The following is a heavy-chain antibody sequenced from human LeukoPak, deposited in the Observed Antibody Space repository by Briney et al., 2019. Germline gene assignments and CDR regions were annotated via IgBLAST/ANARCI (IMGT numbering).Heavy chain of an antibody. CDR3: AKSESGGSGWDNIDY. CDR2: INPSGGST. V-gene: IGHV1-46*01. Sequence: ASVKVSCKASGYTFTSYYMHWVRQAPGQGLEWMGIINPSGGSTSYAQKFQGRVTMTRDMSTSTVYMELSSLRAEDTAVYYCAKSESGGSGWDNIDYWGQGTLVTVSS. CDR1: GYTFTSYY. D-gene: IGHD6-19*01. J-gene: IGHJ4*02.